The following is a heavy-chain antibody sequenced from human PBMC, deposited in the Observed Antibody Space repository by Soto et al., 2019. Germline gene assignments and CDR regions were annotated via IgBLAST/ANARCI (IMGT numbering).Heavy chain of an antibody. D-gene: IGHD3-10*01. CDR1: GGTFKSYG. J-gene: IGHJ6*02. V-gene: IGHV1-69*01. CDR2: VIPVFGTT. Sequence: QVQLEQSGAEVKKPGSSVKVSCKASGGTFKSYGFIWVRQAPGQGLEWMGGVIPVFGTTHYAQKFQGRVTITADESTSTASMELSSLRSEDTAVYYCARSRDISMTRGIIIPRGLDVWGQGTTVTVSS. CDR3: ARSRDISMTRGIIIPRGLDV.